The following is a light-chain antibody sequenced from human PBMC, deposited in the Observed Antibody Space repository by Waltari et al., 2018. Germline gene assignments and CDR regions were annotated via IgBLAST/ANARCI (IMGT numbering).Light chain of an antibody. CDR1: QSVSSY. CDR2: DAS. CDR3: QQRSNWPLT. J-gene: IGKJ4*01. V-gene: IGKV3-11*01. Sequence: EIVLTQSPATLSLSPGERATLPCRASQSVSSYLAWYQQKPGQAPRLLIYDASNRATGIPARFSGSGSGIGFTLTISSLKPEDFAVYYCQQRSNWPLTFGGGTKVEIK.